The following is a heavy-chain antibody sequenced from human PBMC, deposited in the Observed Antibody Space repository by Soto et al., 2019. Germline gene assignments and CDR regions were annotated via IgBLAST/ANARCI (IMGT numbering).Heavy chain of an antibody. Sequence: EVQLVESGGGLVQPGGSLRLSCAASGFTFSSYAMNWIRQAPGKGLEWVSAISGDGGGRYYADSVRGRFTISRDNSKNTLYLQMNSLRAEDTAVYYCARISTGSWTGYWGQGTLVTVSS. CDR1: GFTFSSYA. D-gene: IGHD6-13*01. V-gene: IGHV3-23*04. CDR2: ISGDGGGR. J-gene: IGHJ4*02. CDR3: ARISTGSWTGY.